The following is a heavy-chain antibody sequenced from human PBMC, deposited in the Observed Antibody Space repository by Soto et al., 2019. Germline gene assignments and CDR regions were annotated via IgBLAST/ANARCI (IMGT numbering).Heavy chain of an antibody. V-gene: IGHV1-69*01. Sequence: QVQLVQSGAEVKKPGSSVKVSCKASGGTFSSYAISWVRQAPGQGLEWMGGIIPIFGTANYAQKFQGRVTITADDSTSTADVAVISLGSRDTAVYYCARGGIQLWTLDYWGQGTLVTVSS. J-gene: IGHJ4*02. CDR2: IIPIFGTA. CDR3: ARGGIQLWTLDY. D-gene: IGHD5-18*01. CDR1: GGTFSSYA.